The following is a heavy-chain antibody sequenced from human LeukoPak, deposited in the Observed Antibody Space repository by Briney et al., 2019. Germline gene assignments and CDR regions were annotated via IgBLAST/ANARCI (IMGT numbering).Heavy chain of an antibody. V-gene: IGHV1-69*05. CDR1: GGTFNSYA. Sequence: GASVTVSCKASGGTFNSYAISWVRQAPGQGLEWMGGIIPIFGTANYAQKFQGRVTITTDESTSTAYMELSSLRSEDTAVYYCARNYGDYVYYFDYWGQGTLVTVS. J-gene: IGHJ4*02. D-gene: IGHD4-17*01. CDR3: ARNYGDYVYYFDY. CDR2: IIPIFGTA.